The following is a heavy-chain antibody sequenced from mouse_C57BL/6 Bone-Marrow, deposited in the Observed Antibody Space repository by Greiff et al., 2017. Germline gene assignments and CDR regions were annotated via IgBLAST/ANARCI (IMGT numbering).Heavy chain of an antibody. Sequence: QVQLQQPGAELVKPGASVKLSCKASGYTFTSYWMQWVKQRPGQGLEWIGEIDPSDSYTNYNQKFTGKATLTVDTSSSTAYMQLSSLTSEDSAVYYCARDDYYGSSNYAMDYWGQGTSVTVSS. CDR1: GYTFTSYW. J-gene: IGHJ4*01. CDR2: IDPSDSYT. V-gene: IGHV1-50*01. D-gene: IGHD1-1*01. CDR3: ARDDYYGSSNYAMDY.